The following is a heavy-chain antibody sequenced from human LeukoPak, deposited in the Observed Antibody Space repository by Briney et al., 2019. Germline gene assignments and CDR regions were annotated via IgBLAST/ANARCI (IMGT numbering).Heavy chain of an antibody. V-gene: IGHV3-43*02. Sequence: HTGGSLRLSCAASGFTFDDYAMHWVRHAPGKGLEWVSLISGDGGSTYYADSVKGRFTISRDNSKNSLYQQMNSLRTEDTALYYCAAEYYDILTGYSWGQGTLVTVSS. D-gene: IGHD3-9*01. CDR3: AAEYYDILTGYS. CDR2: ISGDGGST. J-gene: IGHJ4*02. CDR1: GFTFDDYA.